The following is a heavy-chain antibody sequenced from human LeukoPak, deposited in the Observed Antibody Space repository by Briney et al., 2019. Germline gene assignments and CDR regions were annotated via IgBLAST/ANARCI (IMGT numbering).Heavy chain of an antibody. CDR1: GFTFSSYA. V-gene: IGHV3-30*04. CDR2: ISYDGSNK. CDR3: ASIYSGSPFDY. J-gene: IGHJ4*02. D-gene: IGHD1-26*01. Sequence: GGSLRLSCAASGFTFSSYAMHWVRQAPGKGLEWVAVISYDGSNKYYADSVKGRFTISRDNSKNTLYLQMNNLRAEDTAVYYCASIYSGSPFDYWGQGTLVTVSS.